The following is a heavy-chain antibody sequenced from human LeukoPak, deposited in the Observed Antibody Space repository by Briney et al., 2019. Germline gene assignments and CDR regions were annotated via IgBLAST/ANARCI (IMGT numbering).Heavy chain of an antibody. V-gene: IGHV1-46*01. Sequence: ASVKVSCKAFGYTFTGYWMHWVRQAPGQGPEWMGVISPSGGSTIYAQKFKGRVTLTRDMSTSTDYLELSSLRSEDTAVYYCARRNYYDSSGFYFDSWDQGTLVTVSS. J-gene: IGHJ4*02. D-gene: IGHD3-22*01. CDR3: ARRNYYDSSGFYFDS. CDR1: GYTFTGYW. CDR2: ISPSGGST.